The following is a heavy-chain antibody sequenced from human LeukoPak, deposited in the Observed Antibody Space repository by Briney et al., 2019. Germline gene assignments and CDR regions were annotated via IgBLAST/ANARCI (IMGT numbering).Heavy chain of an antibody. V-gene: IGHV4-38-2*01. Sequence: PSETLSLTCAVSSYSISSGYYWDWIRQPPGKGLEWIGTIFYSGRAYYNPSLKRRVTISVDTSKNHFSLKLTSVTAADTAVYFWARGRGGRTGYASGDFDFWGQGTLVTVSS. CDR2: IFYSGRA. D-gene: IGHD5-12*01. J-gene: IGHJ4*02. CDR3: ARGRGGRTGYASGDFDF. CDR1: SYSISSGYY.